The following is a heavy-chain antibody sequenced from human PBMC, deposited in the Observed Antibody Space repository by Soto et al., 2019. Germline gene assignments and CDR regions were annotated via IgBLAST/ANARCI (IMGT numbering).Heavy chain of an antibody. Sequence: TGGSLRLSCAASGFTFSSYAMSWVRQAPGKGLEWVSAISGSGGSTYYADSVKGRFTISRDNSKNTLYLQMNSLRAEDTAVYYCAKTVRVAVAGIPNQYYFDYWGQGTLVTVSS. CDR2: ISGSGGST. CDR1: GFTFSSYA. D-gene: IGHD6-19*01. J-gene: IGHJ4*02. CDR3: AKTVRVAVAGIPNQYYFDY. V-gene: IGHV3-23*01.